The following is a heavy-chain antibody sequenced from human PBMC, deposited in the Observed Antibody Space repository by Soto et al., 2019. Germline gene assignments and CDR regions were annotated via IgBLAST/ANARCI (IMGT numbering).Heavy chain of an antibody. CDR3: ARRYAGALDY. J-gene: IGHJ4*02. CDR1: GGSISSYY. V-gene: IGHV4-59*08. Sequence: QVQLQESGPGLVKPSETLSLTCTVSGGSISSYYWSWIRQPPGKGLEWIGYIYYSGSTNYNPSLKTRVTISVATSKTQSSPTLSSLPAADTAVYYCARRYAGALDYWGQGTLVTVSS. CDR2: IYYSGST. D-gene: IGHD2-8*02.